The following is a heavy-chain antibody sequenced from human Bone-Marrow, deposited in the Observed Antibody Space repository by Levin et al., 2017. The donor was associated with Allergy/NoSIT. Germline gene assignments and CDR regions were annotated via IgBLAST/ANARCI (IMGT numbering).Heavy chain of an antibody. Sequence: PGFSLLLSFSSSCFTVRFFYLFWVRQAPGPFLSFFSLLSLFGAPSSADSVKDRFTISRDSSKNALYLQMNSLRVEDAAVYYCTRDLGGIGPFYFDYWGQGTRVTVSS. J-gene: IGHJ4*02. D-gene: IGHD1-26*01. CDR1: CFTVRFFY. CDR3: TRDLGGIGPFYFDY. CDR2: LSLFGAP. V-gene: IGHV3-53*01.